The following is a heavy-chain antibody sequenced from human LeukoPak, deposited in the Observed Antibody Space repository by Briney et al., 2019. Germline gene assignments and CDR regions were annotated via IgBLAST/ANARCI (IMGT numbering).Heavy chain of an antibody. CDR3: ARDLRGGWYYFDY. CDR1: GGSMSGYF. D-gene: IGHD6-19*01. V-gene: IGHV4-59*12. J-gene: IGHJ4*02. CDR2: IYYSGST. Sequence: PSETLSLTCTVSGGSMSGYFWSWIRQPPGKGLEWIGHIYYSGSTNYNPSLKSRVAIPVDTSNNQFSLRLTSVTAADTAVYYCARDLRGGWYYFDYWGQGTLVTVSS.